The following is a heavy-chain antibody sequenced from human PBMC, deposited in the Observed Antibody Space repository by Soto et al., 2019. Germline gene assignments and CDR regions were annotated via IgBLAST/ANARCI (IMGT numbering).Heavy chain of an antibody. CDR3: ARGNSDDAFDI. V-gene: IGHV4-34*01. CDR2: INHSGST. CDR1: GGAFSGYY. Sequence: QVQLQQWGAGLLKPSETLSLTCAVYGGAFSGYYWSWIRQPPGKGLEWIGEINHSGSTNYNPYLKSRVTISVDTSKNQFSLKLSSVTAAATAVYYCARGNSDDAFDIWGQGTMVTVAS. D-gene: IGHD1-7*01. J-gene: IGHJ3*02.